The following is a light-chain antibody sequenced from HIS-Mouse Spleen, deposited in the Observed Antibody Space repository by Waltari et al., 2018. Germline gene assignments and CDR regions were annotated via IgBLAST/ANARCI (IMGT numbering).Light chain of an antibody. CDR3: SSYAGSNNLV. J-gene: IGLJ2*01. CDR1: SSDVGGYNY. CDR2: EVS. Sequence: QSALTQPPSASGSPGQSVTISCTGTSSDVGGYNYVSWYQQPPGKAPKLMIYEVSKRASGVPDRFSGSKSGNTASLTVSGLQAEDEADYYCSSYAGSNNLVFGGGTKLTVL. V-gene: IGLV2-8*01.